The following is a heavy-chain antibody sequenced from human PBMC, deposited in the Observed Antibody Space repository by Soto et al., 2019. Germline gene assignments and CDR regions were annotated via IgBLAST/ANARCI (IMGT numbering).Heavy chain of an antibody. CDR1: GYSFTSYW. CDR2: IDPSDSYT. Sequence: EVQLVQSGAEVKKPGESLRISCHGSGYSFTSYWISWVRQVPGKGLEWMGRIDPSDSYTNYIPSFQGHVTISTDKSITTAYLQWSSLKASDSAMFYCARHHYGSGTYPLLDYWGQGTLVTVSS. J-gene: IGHJ4*02. V-gene: IGHV5-10-1*03. CDR3: ARHHYGSGTYPLLDY. D-gene: IGHD3-10*01.